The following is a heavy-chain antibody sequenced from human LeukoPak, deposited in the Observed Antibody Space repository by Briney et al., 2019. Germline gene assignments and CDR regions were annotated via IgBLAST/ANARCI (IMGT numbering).Heavy chain of an antibody. CDR3: ATDLLRGQWLVQGSDTFDI. D-gene: IGHD6-19*01. V-gene: IGHV3-33*01. CDR2: ILHDGSNK. CDR1: GFNFNTSG. Sequence: PGRSLRLSCAASGFNFNTSGMHWVRQAPGKGLEWVAVILHDGSNKNYADSVRGRFTISRDNSKNTLYLQMNRLRAEDTALYCCATDLLRGQWLVQGSDTFDIWGQGTMVTVSS. J-gene: IGHJ3*02.